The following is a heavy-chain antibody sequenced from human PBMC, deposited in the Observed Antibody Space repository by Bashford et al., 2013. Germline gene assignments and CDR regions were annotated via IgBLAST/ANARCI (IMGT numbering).Heavy chain of an antibody. V-gene: IGHV3-11*04. Sequence: GSLRLSCAASTFSFSDYYMNWIRQAPGKGLEWVSYISSSGTSTTIYYADSVKGRFTISRDNAKNSLYLQMNSLRAEDTAVYYCARGLEWFDPWGQGTLVTVSS. CDR2: ISSSGTSTTI. D-gene: IGHD1-1*01. J-gene: IGHJ5*02. CDR1: TFSFSDYY. CDR3: ARGLEWFDP.